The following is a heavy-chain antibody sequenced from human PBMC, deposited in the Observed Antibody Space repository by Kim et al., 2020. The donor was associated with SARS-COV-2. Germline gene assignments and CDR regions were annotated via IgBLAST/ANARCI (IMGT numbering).Heavy chain of an antibody. J-gene: IGHJ4*02. CDR3: ALLERGY. CDR2: NGYAT. Sequence: NGYATACAGSVKGRFTISRDDSKSTAYLQMNSLKTEDTAVYYGALLERGYWGQGTLVTVSS. V-gene: IGHV3-73*01. D-gene: IGHD1-1*01.